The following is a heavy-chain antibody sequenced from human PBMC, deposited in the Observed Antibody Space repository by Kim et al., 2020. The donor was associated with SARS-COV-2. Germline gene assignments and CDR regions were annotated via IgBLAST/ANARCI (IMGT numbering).Heavy chain of an antibody. CDR2: INPSGGST. V-gene: IGHV1-46*01. D-gene: IGHD3-10*01. Sequence: ASVKVSCKASGYTFTSYYMHWVRQAPGQGLEWMGIINPSGGSTSYAQKFQGRVTMTRDTSTSTVYMELSSLRSEDTAVYYCARGSLRDHGSGSYPSDYWGQGTLVTVSS. CDR3: ARGSLRDHGSGSYPSDY. J-gene: IGHJ4*02. CDR1: GYTFTSYY.